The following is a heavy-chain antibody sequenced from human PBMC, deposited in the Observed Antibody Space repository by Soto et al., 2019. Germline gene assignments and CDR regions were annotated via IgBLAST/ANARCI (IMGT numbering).Heavy chain of an antibody. J-gene: IGHJ6*02. D-gene: IGHD2-15*01. V-gene: IGHV3-13*01. Sequence: GGSLRLSCAASGFTFSSYDMHWVRQATGKGLEWVSAIGTAGDTYYPGSVKGRFTISRENAKNSLYLQMNSLRAEDTAVYYCARARVVAATPYYYYGMDVWGQGTTVTVSS. CDR1: GFTFSSYD. CDR3: ARARVVAATPYYYYGMDV. CDR2: IGTAGDT.